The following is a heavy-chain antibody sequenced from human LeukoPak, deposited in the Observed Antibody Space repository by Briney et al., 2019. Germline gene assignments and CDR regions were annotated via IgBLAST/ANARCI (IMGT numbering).Heavy chain of an antibody. Sequence: GGSLRLSCAASGFTFSSYAMHWIRQAPGKGLEWVAVISYNGSNKYYADSVKGRFTISRDNSKNTLYLQMNSLRAEDTAVYYCARGLHIVVVTAIHDSYYYYGMDVWGQGTTVTVSS. CDR2: ISYNGSNK. J-gene: IGHJ6*02. V-gene: IGHV3-30-3*01. CDR1: GFTFSSYA. D-gene: IGHD2-21*02. CDR3: ARGLHIVVVTAIHDSYYYYGMDV.